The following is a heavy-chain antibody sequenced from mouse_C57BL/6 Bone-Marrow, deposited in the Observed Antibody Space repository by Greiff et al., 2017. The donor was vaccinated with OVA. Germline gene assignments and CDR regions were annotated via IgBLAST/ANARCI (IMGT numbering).Heavy chain of an antibody. Sequence: QVQLQQSGAELVMPGASVKLSCKASGYTFTSYWMHWVKQRPGQGLEWIGEIDPSDSYTNYNQKFKGKSTLTVDKSSSTAYMQLSSLTSEDSAVYYCARWGLYGGYWGQGTTLTVSS. CDR1: GYTFTSYW. J-gene: IGHJ2*01. D-gene: IGHD1-1*02. V-gene: IGHV1-69*01. CDR3: ARWGLYGGY. CDR2: IDPSDSYT.